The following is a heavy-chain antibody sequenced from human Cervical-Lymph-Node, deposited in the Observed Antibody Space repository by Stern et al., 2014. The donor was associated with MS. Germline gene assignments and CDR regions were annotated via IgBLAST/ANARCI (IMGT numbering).Heavy chain of an antibody. CDR1: GYSFNRYA. Sequence: VQLVQSGSELKKPGASVKISCKASGYSFNRYAINWVRQAPGLGLEWMGWINTNSGNPTYAQGFTGRFVFSLDTSVSTAYLQISSLKAEDTAIYYCARPITGADHAFDHWGQGTLLTVS. CDR3: ARPITGADHAFDH. D-gene: IGHD6-13*01. J-gene: IGHJ4*02. CDR2: INTNSGNP. V-gene: IGHV7-4-1*02.